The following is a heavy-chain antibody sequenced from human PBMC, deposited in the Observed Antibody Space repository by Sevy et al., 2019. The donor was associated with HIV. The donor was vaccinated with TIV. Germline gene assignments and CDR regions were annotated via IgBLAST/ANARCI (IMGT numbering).Heavy chain of an antibody. CDR2: IIPIFGTA. CDR3: ARDRGFSSTSEYGMDV. V-gene: IGHV1-69*13. D-gene: IGHD2-2*01. Sequence: ASVKVSCKASGGTFSKYAITWVRQAPGQGLEWMGGIIPIFGTANYAQKFQGRVTITADESTSTAYMELGSLRSEDTAVYYCARDRGFSSTSEYGMDVWGQGTTVTAP. J-gene: IGHJ6*02. CDR1: GGTFSKYA.